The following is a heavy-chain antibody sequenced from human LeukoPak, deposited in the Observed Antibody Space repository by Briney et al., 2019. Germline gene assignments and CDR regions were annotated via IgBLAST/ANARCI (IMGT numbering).Heavy chain of an antibody. V-gene: IGHV3-23*01. D-gene: IGHD3-22*01. J-gene: IGHJ5*02. CDR1: GFTFSSYA. Sequence: GGSLRLSCAASGFTFSSYAMSWVRQAPGKGLEWVSAISGSGGSTYYADSVKGRFTISRDNSKNTLYLQMNSLRAEDTAVYYCAREVGYYYDGGDWFDPWGQGTLVTVSS. CDR3: AREVGYYYDGGDWFDP. CDR2: ISGSGGST.